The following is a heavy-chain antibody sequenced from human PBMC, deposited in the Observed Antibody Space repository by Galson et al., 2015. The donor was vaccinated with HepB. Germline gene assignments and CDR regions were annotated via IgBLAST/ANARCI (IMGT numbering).Heavy chain of an antibody. D-gene: IGHD3-22*01. CDR2: VDPEDGET. CDR1: GYTFTDYY. Sequence: VKVSCKXSGYTFTDYYMHWVQQAPGKGLEWMGLVDPEDGETIYAEKFQGRVTITADTSTDTAYMELSSLRSEDTAVYYCATPLYYYDSSGYSYWFDPWGQGTLVTVSS. J-gene: IGHJ5*02. CDR3: ATPLYYYDSSGYSYWFDP. V-gene: IGHV1-69-2*01.